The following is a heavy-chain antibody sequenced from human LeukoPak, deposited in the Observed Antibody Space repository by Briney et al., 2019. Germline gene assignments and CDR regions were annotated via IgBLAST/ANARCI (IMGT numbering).Heavy chain of an antibody. D-gene: IGHD3-22*01. V-gene: IGHV4-38-2*02. CDR1: GAPISTYY. J-gene: IGHJ5*02. CDR2: IYPGVNT. Sequence: SETLSLTCTVSGAPISTYYWDWIRQPPGKGLEWIGNIYPGVNTYYNASLKSRVTISVDTSKNHFSLTVTSVTAADTAVYYCARFISSDRNWFDPWGQGTLVTVSS. CDR3: ARFISSDRNWFDP.